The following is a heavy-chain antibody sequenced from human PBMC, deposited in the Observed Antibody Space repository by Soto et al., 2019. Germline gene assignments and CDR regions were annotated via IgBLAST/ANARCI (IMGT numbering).Heavy chain of an antibody. D-gene: IGHD1-1*01. Sequence: QVHLVQSGAEVKKPGASVKVSCKASGYTFTSYGITWVRQAPGQGLEWMGWISAHNGNTDYAQKLQGRVIVTRDTSASTADLELRCLRPAGRAVYYYARGRYGDYGGQGALVTVSS. J-gene: IGHJ4*02. CDR2: ISAHNGNT. CDR3: ARGRYGDY. V-gene: IGHV1-18*01. CDR1: GYTFTSYG.